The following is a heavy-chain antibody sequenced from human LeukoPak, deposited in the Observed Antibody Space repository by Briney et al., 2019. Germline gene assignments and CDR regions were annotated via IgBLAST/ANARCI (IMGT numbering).Heavy chain of an antibody. V-gene: IGHV3-74*01. CDR3: ARDRESVRGGDCCPLGY. CDR1: GFTFISYW. D-gene: IGHD2-21*02. J-gene: IGHJ4*02. CDR2: IDSHGSST. Sequence: GGSLRLFCSASGFTFISYWIHWVRQAPGKGLVWVSRIDSHGSSTTYADSVKGRFTISRDNSKNTLYLQMNSLRAEDTAVYYCARDRESVRGGDCCPLGYWGQGTLVTVSS.